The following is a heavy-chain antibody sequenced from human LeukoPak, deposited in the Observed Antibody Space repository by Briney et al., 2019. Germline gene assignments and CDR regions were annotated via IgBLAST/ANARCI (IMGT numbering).Heavy chain of an antibody. D-gene: IGHD6-6*01. V-gene: IGHV3-66*01. J-gene: IGHJ4*02. Sequence: GGSLRLSCAASGFTVSSNYMSWVRQAPGKGLEWVSVIYSGGSTYYAGSVKGRFTISRDNSKNTLYLQMNSLRAEDTAVYYCARDSMSIAAAVYWGQGTLVTVSS. CDR1: GFTVSSNY. CDR3: ARDSMSIAAAVY. CDR2: IYSGGST.